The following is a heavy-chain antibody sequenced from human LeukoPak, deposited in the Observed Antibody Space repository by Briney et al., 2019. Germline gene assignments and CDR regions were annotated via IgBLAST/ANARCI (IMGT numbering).Heavy chain of an antibody. Sequence: GGSLRLSCEASGLTFTMSWVRQAPGKGLEWVSGISGSGGSTYYADSVKGRFTISRDNSKNTLHLQMNSLRAEDTAVYYCAKVAKYYYGSETYYFFEHWGQGTPVTASS. D-gene: IGHD3-10*01. J-gene: IGHJ4*02. CDR1: GLTFT. CDR2: ISGSGGST. CDR3: AKVAKYYYGSETYYFFEH. V-gene: IGHV3-23*01.